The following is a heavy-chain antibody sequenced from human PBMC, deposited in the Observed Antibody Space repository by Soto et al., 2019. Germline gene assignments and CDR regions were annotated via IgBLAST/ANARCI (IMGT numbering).Heavy chain of an antibody. Sequence: PGGSLRLSCAASGFTFSSYAMSWVRQAPGKGLEWVSAISGSGGSTYYADSVKGRFTISRDNSKNTLYLQMNSLRAEDTAVYYCAKVIRSPIAVAGTGDDAFDIWGQGTMVT. V-gene: IGHV3-23*01. CDR1: GFTFSSYA. CDR2: ISGSGGST. J-gene: IGHJ3*02. CDR3: AKVIRSPIAVAGTGDDAFDI. D-gene: IGHD6-19*01.